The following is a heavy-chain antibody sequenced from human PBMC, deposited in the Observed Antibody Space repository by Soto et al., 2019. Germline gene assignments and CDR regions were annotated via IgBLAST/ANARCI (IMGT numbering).Heavy chain of an antibody. CDR1: GYTFTGYD. D-gene: IGHD2-2*01. CDR3: ARSRGGDIVVVPATYFDY. Sequence: ASVKVSCKTSGYTFTGYDMHWVRQAPGQGLEWMGWINPNSGGTNYAQKFQGWVTMTRDTSISTAYMELSRLRSDDTAVYYCARSRGGDIVVVPATYFDYWGQGTQVTVSS. V-gene: IGHV1-2*04. CDR2: INPNSGGT. J-gene: IGHJ4*02.